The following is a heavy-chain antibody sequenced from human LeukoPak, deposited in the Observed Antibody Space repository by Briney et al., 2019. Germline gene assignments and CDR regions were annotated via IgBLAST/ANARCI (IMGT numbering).Heavy chain of an antibody. CDR2: IYHSGST. V-gene: IGHV4-34*01. CDR1: GGSFSGYY. CDR3: ARAGTYYDILTGYRSDAFDI. D-gene: IGHD3-9*01. J-gene: IGHJ3*02. Sequence: SETLSLTCAVYGGSFSGYYWTWIRQPPGKGLEWIGEIYHSGSTNYNPSLKSRVTISVDKSKNQFSLKLSSVTAADTAVYYCARAGTYYDILTGYRSDAFDIWGQGTMVTVSS.